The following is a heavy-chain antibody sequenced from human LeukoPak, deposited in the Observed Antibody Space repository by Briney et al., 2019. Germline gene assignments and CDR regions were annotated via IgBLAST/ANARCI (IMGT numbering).Heavy chain of an antibody. CDR1: GGSFSIGTYY. V-gene: IGHV4-61*02. CDR3: ARTQLRWELYYFDY. Sequence: PSETLSLTCTVSGGSFSIGTYYWSWIRQPAGKGLEWIGRIYTSGSTNYNPSLKSRVTISVDTSKNQFSLKLNSVTAADTAVYYCARTQLRWELYYFDYWGQGTLVTVSS. D-gene: IGHD1-26*01. J-gene: IGHJ4*02. CDR2: IYTSGST.